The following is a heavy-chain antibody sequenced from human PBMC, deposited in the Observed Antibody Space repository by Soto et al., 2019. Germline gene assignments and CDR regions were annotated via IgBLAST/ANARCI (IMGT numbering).Heavy chain of an antibody. Sequence: QVQLVQSGAEVKKPGSSVKVSCKTSGGTFSNDIITWVRQAPGQGLEWMGRILPLLDTTNYAQKFQGRVTITADKSTGTAYKELNSLRSEDTAVYYCVRDSPIGSTFSGYDGIDYWGQGTLVTVSS. CDR1: GGTFSNDI. CDR3: VRDSPIGSTFSGYDGIDY. CDR2: ILPLLDTT. D-gene: IGHD5-12*01. J-gene: IGHJ4*02. V-gene: IGHV1-69*08.